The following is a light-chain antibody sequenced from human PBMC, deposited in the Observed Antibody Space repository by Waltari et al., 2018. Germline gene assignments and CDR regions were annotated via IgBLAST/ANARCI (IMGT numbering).Light chain of an antibody. CDR2: WES. Sequence: DIVMTQSPDSLAVSLGERATINCKSSQSVLYSSNNKNYLAWYQQKPGQPPNLLIYWESTRESGVPDRFSGSGSGTDFTLTISSLQAEDVAVYYCQQYYSTPGWTFGQGTKVEIK. CDR3: QQYYSTPGWT. CDR1: QSVLYSSNNKNY. J-gene: IGKJ1*01. V-gene: IGKV4-1*01.